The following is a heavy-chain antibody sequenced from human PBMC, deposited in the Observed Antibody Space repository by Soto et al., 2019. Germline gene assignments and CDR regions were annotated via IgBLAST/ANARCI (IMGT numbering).Heavy chain of an antibody. CDR2: IYWDDDK. V-gene: IGHV2-5*02. Sequence: QITLNESGPTQVKPRQTLTLTCTFSGFSLTTSGVGVGWIRQSPGKAPEWLALIYWDDDKRYSPSLKSRLIITKDTSKNLVVLTMADLDPADTATYYCAHRVLRTVFGLVTTTAIYFDFWGQGTPVAVSS. CDR3: AHRVLRTVFGLVTTTAIYFDF. CDR1: GFSLTTSGVG. J-gene: IGHJ4*02. D-gene: IGHD3-3*01.